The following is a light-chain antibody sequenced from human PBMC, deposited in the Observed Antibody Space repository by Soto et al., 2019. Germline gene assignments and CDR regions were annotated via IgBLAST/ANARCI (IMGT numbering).Light chain of an antibody. J-gene: IGLJ3*02. CDR2: EVS. Sequence: QSALTQPASVSGSPGQSITISCTGTSSDVGGYNFVSWYQHRPGDAPRLIIYEVSDRPSGISNRFSGSKSGNTASLTISGLQAEDEADYYCFSYTNSNTRLFGGGTKVNVL. V-gene: IGLV2-14*01. CDR3: FSYTNSNTRL. CDR1: SSDVGGYNF.